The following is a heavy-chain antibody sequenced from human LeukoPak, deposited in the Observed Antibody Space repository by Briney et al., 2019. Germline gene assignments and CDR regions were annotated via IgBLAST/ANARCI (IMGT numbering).Heavy chain of an antibody. V-gene: IGHV3-23*01. CDR3: AKDAHSSSWTMDY. CDR2: ISGSGGST. CDR1: GFTFSSYA. D-gene: IGHD6-13*01. J-gene: IGHJ4*02. Sequence: AGGSLRLSCAASGFTFSSYAMSWVRQAPGKGLEWVSAISGSGGSTYYADSVKGRFTISRDNSKNTPYLQMNSLRAGDTAVYYCAKDAHSSSWTMDYWGQGTLVTVSS.